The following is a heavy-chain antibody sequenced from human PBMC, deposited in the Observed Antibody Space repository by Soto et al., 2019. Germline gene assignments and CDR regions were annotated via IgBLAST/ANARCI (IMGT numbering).Heavy chain of an antibody. V-gene: IGHV4-59*08. CDR2: MYYSGST. CDR3: ARQDYNFLTGYYETFDY. CDR1: GGSISSYY. J-gene: IGHJ4*02. D-gene: IGHD3-9*01. Sequence: SETLSLTCTVSGGSISSYYWSWIRKPPGKGLEWIGCMYYSGSTDYNPSLKSRVTISIDTSKNQFSLKLSSVTATDTAVYYCARQDYNFLTGYYETFDYWGQGTLVTVSS.